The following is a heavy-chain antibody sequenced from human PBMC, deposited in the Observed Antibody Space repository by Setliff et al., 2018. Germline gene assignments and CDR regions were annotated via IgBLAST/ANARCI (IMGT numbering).Heavy chain of an antibody. CDR2: IYYSGTA. Sequence: PSETLSLTCTVSGDSISRRSYQWRWIRQPPGKGLEWIGSIYYSGTAYYNPSLKSRVTISVDTSKNQFSLQLTSVTATDTAVYYCARHQFVGGYYGSVTYRHFDYWGQGTLVTVS. V-gene: IGHV4-39*01. CDR1: GDSISRRSYQ. J-gene: IGHJ4*02. D-gene: IGHD3-10*01. CDR3: ARHQFVGGYYGSVTYRHFDY.